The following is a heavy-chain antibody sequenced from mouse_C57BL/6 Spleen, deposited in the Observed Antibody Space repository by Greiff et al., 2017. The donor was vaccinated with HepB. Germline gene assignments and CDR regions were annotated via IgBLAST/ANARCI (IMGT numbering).Heavy chain of an antibody. D-gene: IGHD1-1*01. CDR2: IYPRDGST. CDR3: AREEAGGVVAHFDY. Sequence: VQLVESGPELVKPGASVKLSCKASGYTFTSYDINWVKQRPGQGLEWIGWIYPRDGSTKYNEKFKGKATLTVDTSSSTAYMELHSLTSEDAAVYFCAREEAGGVVAHFDYWGQGTTLTVSS. CDR1: GYTFTSYD. V-gene: IGHV1-85*01. J-gene: IGHJ2*01.